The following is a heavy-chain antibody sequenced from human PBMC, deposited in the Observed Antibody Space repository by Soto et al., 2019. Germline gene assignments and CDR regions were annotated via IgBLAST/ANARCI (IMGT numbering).Heavy chain of an antibody. Sequence: PSETLSLTCTVSGGSISSYYWSWIRQPPGKGLEWIGYIYYSGSTNYNPSLKSRVTISVDTSKNQFSLKLNSVTAADTALYFCARSKSYYDSSGYYYSRWFDPWGQGTLVTVSS. D-gene: IGHD3-22*01. CDR1: GGSISSYY. CDR3: ARSKSYYDSSGYYYSRWFDP. J-gene: IGHJ5*02. CDR2: IYYSGST. V-gene: IGHV4-59*01.